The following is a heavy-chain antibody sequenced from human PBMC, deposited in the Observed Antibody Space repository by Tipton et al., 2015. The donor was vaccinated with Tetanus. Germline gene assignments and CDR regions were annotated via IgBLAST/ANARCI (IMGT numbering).Heavy chain of an antibody. CDR1: GFTFSDYS. J-gene: IGHJ3*01. D-gene: IGHD2-2*01. CDR2: FGSFSRTI. Sequence: SLRLSCVGSGFTFSDYSINWVRQAPGKGLEWISYFGSFSRTINYADSVRGRFTTFRDNAKSSLYLQMGRLRAEDTAVYYCARRSYCSSSRCFDAFDLWGQGTMVTVSS. V-gene: IGHV3-48*01. CDR3: ARRSYCSSSRCFDAFDL.